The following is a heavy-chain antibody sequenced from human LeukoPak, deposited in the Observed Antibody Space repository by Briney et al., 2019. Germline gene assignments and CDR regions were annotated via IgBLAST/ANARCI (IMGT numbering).Heavy chain of an antibody. Sequence: GGSLRLSCAASGFSINTYSMNWVRQAPGKGLEWVSSISSSSSYIYCADSVKGRFTISRDNAKNSLYLQMSNLRAEDTAVYFCARGGGLDVWGQGATVTVSS. CDR2: ISSSSSYI. D-gene: IGHD3-16*01. J-gene: IGHJ6*02. CDR1: GFSINTYS. V-gene: IGHV3-21*04. CDR3: ARGGGLDV.